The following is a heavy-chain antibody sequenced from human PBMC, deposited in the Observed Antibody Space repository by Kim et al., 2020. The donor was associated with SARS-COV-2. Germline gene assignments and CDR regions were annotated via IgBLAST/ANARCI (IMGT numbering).Heavy chain of an antibody. V-gene: IGHV3-48*04. D-gene: IGHD4-17*01. CDR3: ARDGDYGVSRGNWFDP. J-gene: IGHJ5*02. CDR1: GFTFSSYS. CDR2: ISSSSSTI. Sequence: GSLRLSCAASGFTFSSYSMNWVRQAPGKGLEWVSYISSSSSTIYYADSVKGRFTISRDNAKNSLYLQMNSLRAEDTAVYYCARDGDYGVSRGNWFDPWGQGTLVTVSS.